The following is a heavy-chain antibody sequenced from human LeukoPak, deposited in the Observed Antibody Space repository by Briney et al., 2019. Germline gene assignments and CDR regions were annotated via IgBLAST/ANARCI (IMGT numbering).Heavy chain of an antibody. J-gene: IGHJ4*02. Sequence: ASVKVSCKASGYTFTGHYMHWVRQAPGQGLEWMGWINPNSGGTNYAQKFQGRVTMTRDTSISTAYMELSRLRSDDTAVYYCAREGYSGSSLDYWGQGTLVTVSS. CDR3: AREGYSGSSLDY. D-gene: IGHD1-26*01. V-gene: IGHV1-2*02. CDR2: INPNSGGT. CDR1: GYTFTGHY.